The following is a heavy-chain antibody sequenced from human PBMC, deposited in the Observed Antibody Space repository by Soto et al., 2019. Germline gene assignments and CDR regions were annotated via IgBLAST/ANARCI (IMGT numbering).Heavy chain of an antibody. Sequence: EVQLLESGGGLVQPGGYLRLSCAASGFTFSSYAMSSVRQAPGKGLEWVSAISGSGGSTYYADSVKGRFTISRDNSKNTLYLQMNSLRAEDTAVYYCAKDLEGSGYGADYWGQGTLVTVSS. D-gene: IGHD3-10*01. J-gene: IGHJ4*02. V-gene: IGHV3-23*01. CDR2: ISGSGGST. CDR1: GFTFSSYA. CDR3: AKDLEGSGYGADY.